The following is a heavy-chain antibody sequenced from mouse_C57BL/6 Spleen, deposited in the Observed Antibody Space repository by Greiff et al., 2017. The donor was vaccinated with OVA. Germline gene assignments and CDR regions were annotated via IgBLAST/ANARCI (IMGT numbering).Heavy chain of an antibody. CDR2: IDPSDSYT. Sequence: QVQLQQPGAELVKPGASVKLSCKASGYTFTSYWMQWVKQRPGQGLEWIGEIDPSDSYTNYNQKFKGKATLTVDTSSSTAYMQLSSLTSEDSAVYYCARKLGGGPFDYWGQGTTLTVSS. D-gene: IGHD4-1*01. J-gene: IGHJ2*01. V-gene: IGHV1-50*01. CDR1: GYTFTSYW. CDR3: ARKLGGGPFDY.